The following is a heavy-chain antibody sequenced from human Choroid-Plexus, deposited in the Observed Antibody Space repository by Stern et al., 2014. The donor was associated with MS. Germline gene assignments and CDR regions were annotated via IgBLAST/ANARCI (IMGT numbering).Heavy chain of an antibody. V-gene: IGHV3-7*01. D-gene: IGHD3-3*01. CDR1: GFTFGNYW. Sequence: EVQLVESGGGLVQPGGSLTISCTAAGFTFGNYWMTWVRQAPGKGLEWVANIKEDGTEKNYVDPVKGRFTISRDNARNTLYLQMNSLTVEDTAIYYCARVYNTIYGIVTQRGSGMDVWGQGTTVIVSS. CDR3: ARVYNTIYGIVTQRGSGMDV. J-gene: IGHJ6*02. CDR2: IKEDGTEK.